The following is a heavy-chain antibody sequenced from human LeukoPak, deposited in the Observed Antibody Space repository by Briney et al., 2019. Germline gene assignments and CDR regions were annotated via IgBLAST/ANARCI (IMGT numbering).Heavy chain of an antibody. CDR2: INPSGGST. Sequence: ASVKVSCTASGYTFTSYYMHWVRQAPGQGLEWMGIINPSGGSTSYAQKFQGRVTMTRDTSTSTVYMELSSLRSEDTAVDYCSRDDGGWYTPDYWGQGTLVTVSS. CDR3: SRDDGGWYTPDY. D-gene: IGHD6-19*01. V-gene: IGHV1-46*01. J-gene: IGHJ4*02. CDR1: GYTFTSYY.